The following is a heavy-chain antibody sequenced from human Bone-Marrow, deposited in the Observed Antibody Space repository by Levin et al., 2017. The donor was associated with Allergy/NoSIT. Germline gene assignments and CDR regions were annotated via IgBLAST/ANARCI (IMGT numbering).Heavy chain of an antibody. D-gene: IGHD6-13*01. CDR3: ARHAPSPAPLHSSSGNWFDP. CDR2: IYYSGST. V-gene: IGHV4-59*08. Sequence: SQTLSLTCTVSGGSISSYYWSWIRQPPGKGLEWIGYIYYSGSTNYNPSLKSRVTISVDTSKNQFSLKLSSVTAADTAVYYCARHAPSPAPLHSSSGNWFDPWGQGTLVTVSS. J-gene: IGHJ5*02. CDR1: GGSISSYY.